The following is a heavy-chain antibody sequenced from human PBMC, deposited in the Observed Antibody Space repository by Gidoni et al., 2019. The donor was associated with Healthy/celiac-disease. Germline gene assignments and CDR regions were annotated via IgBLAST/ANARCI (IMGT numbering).Heavy chain of an antibody. CDR3: AKPKDIVVVVAALDY. Sequence: EVQLVESGGGLVQPGRSLGLPCAASGFTFDDYAMHWVRQAPGKGLEWVSGISWNSGSIGYADSVKGRFTISRDNAKNSLYLQMNSLRAEDTALYYCAKPKDIVVVVAALDYWGQGTLVTVSS. J-gene: IGHJ4*02. D-gene: IGHD2-15*01. CDR1: GFTFDDYA. V-gene: IGHV3-9*01. CDR2: ISWNSGSI.